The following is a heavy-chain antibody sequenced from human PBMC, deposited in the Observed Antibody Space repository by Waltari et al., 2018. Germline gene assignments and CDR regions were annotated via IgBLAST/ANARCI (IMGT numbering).Heavy chain of an antibody. J-gene: IGHJ3*02. CDR2: IIPMFGTA. CDR1: GGSFITYA. CDR3: ARGGLYGQQLLESAFEI. D-gene: IGHD6-13*01. V-gene: IGHV1-69*05. Sequence: QVQLVQSGAELKKPGSSVKVSCKASGGSFITYAITWVRQAPGQGLEWMGGIIPMFGTANYAQKIQDRVTIITDESMTTAYMELSSLTSEDTAVYYCARGGLYGQQLLESAFEIWGQGTKVTVSS.